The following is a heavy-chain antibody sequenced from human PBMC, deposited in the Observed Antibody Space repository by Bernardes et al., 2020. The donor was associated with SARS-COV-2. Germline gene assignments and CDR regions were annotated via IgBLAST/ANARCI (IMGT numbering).Heavy chain of an antibody. Sequence: GGSLRLSCAASGFTFSSYAMSWVRQAPGKGLEWVSAISGSGGSTYYADSVKGRFTISRDNSKNTLYLQMNSLRAEDTAVYYCAKDRLITMIVVRDGDWFDPWGQGTLVTVSS. D-gene: IGHD3-22*01. CDR3: AKDRLITMIVVRDGDWFDP. CDR2: ISGSGGST. J-gene: IGHJ5*02. V-gene: IGHV3-23*01. CDR1: GFTFSSYA.